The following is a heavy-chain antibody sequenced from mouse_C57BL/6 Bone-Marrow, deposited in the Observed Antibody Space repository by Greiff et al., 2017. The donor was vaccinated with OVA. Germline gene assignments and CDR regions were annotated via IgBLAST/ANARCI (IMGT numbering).Heavy chain of an antibody. D-gene: IGHD2-10*02. V-gene: IGHV1-22*01. J-gene: IGHJ3*01. CDR3: AREYGNYLPPFAY. CDR2: INPNNGGT. CDR1: GYTFTDYN. Sequence: VQLQQSGPELVKPGASVKMSCKASGYTFTDYNMHWVKQSHGKSLEWIGYINPNNGGTSYNQKFKGKATLTVNKSSSTAYMELRSLTSEDSAVYYCAREYGNYLPPFAYWGQGTLVTVSA.